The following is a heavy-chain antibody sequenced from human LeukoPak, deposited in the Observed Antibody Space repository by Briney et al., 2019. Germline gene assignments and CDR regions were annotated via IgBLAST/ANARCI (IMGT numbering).Heavy chain of an antibody. CDR1: GGTFSGYA. D-gene: IGHD3-10*01. CDR2: IIPIFGTA. CDR3: ARSMVRGGWFDP. Sequence: GSSVKVSCKASGGTFSGYAISWVRQAPGQGLEWMGGIIPIFGTANYAQKFQGRVTITTDESTSTAYMELSSLRSEDTAVYYCARSMVRGGWFDPWGQGTLVTVSS. J-gene: IGHJ5*02. V-gene: IGHV1-69*05.